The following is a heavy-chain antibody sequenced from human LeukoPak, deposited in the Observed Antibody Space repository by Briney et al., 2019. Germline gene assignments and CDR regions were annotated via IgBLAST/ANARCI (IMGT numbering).Heavy chain of an antibody. D-gene: IGHD3-22*01. V-gene: IGHV4-59*01. CDR3: ARGNYDSSGYYLRRVSSFDY. CDR2: IYYSGST. CDR1: GGSISSYY. J-gene: IGHJ4*02. Sequence: SETLSLTCTVSGGSISSYYWSWIRQPPGKGLEWIGYIYYSGSTNYNPSLKSRVTISVDTSKNQFTLKLSSVTAADTAVYYCARGNYDSSGYYLRRVSSFDYWGQGTLVTVSS.